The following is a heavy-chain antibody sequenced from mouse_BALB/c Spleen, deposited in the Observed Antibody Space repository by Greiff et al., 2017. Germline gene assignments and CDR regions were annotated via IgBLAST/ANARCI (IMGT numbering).Heavy chain of an antibody. CDR1: GYSITSDYA. CDR3: ARFGGSAMDY. Sequence: EVQLQESGPGLVKPSQSLSLTCTVTGYSITSDYAWNWIRQFPGNKLEWMGYISYSGSTSYNPSLKSRISITRDTSKNQFFLQLNSVTTEDTATYYCARFGGSAMDYWGQGTSVTVSS. CDR2: ISYSGST. V-gene: IGHV3-2*02. J-gene: IGHJ4*01.